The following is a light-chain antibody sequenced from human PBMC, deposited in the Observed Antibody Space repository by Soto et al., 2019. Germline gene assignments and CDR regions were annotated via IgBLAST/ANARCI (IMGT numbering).Light chain of an antibody. Sequence: EIVLTQSPDTLSLSPGDRATLFCRASQTFSIGSLDWYQQTPGQAPRLLIHAAFTRHTGITDRFNGGGYGTDFDLTFNRLEPEEDAEYFWQQYHDARLTFGARTKLEVK. CDR3: QQYHDARLT. CDR2: AAF. J-gene: IGKJ4*01. V-gene: IGKV3-20*01. CDR1: QTFSIGS.